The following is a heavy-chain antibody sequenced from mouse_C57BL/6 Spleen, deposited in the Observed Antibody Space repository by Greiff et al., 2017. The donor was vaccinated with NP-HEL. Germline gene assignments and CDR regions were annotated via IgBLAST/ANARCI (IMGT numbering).Heavy chain of an antibody. D-gene: IGHD1-3*01. J-gene: IGHJ4*01. CDR3: ESGIGNAMDY. CDR1: GFTFTSYS. CDR2: ISDGGSYT. Sequence: EVKLVQSGGGLVKPGGSLKLSCAASGFTFTSYSMSWVRQTPGQRLEWIATISDGGSYTYYPDNVKGRFTFSRDTAKNNQDLQMSNLKSEDTARYYCESGIGNAMDYWGQGTSVTVSS. V-gene: IGHV5-4*03.